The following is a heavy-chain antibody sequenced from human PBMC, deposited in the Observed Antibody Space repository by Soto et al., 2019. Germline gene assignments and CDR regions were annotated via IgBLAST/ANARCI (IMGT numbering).Heavy chain of an antibody. D-gene: IGHD3-16*01. CDR1: GYSYPNYY. CDR3: ASSYPLGSAYSYYGMDV. Sequence: GESPDPHRKGPGYSYPNYYLAWVRQLPRKGLEWRGIINPGSSNTRYNPSVQGHVTMAADKSICTAYLQWVSLQASDTAMYYCASSYPLGSAYSYYGMDVWGQGTTVTVSS. J-gene: IGHJ6*02. V-gene: IGHV5-51*01. CDR2: INPGSSNT.